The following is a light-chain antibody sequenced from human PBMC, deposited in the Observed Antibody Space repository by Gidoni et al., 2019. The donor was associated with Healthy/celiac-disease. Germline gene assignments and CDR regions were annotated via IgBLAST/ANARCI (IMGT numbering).Light chain of an antibody. Sequence: SYVLTQPPSVSEAPGKTARITCGGNNIGSKSVHWYQQKPGQAPVLVIYYDSDRPSGIPERFSGSNSGNTATLTISRVEAGDEADYYCQVWDSSSDLEVFGTGTKVTVL. V-gene: IGLV3-21*04. CDR2: YDS. CDR3: QVWDSSSDLEV. CDR1: NIGSKS. J-gene: IGLJ1*01.